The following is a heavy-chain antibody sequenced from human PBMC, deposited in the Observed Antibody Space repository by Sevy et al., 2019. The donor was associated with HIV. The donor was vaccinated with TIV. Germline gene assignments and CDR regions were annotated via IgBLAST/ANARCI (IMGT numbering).Heavy chain of an antibody. CDR3: ARGVQTYDAFDI. V-gene: IGHV3-21*01. CDR1: GFTISNYN. D-gene: IGHD6-6*01. J-gene: IGHJ3*02. CDR2: ISGLSNYI. Sequence: GGSLRLSCAVSGFTISNYNMNWVRQAPGKGLEWVSYISGLSNYIYYADSVKGRFSISRDNANNSLYLQMNSLRVEDTAVYYCARGVQTYDAFDIWGQGTMVTVSS.